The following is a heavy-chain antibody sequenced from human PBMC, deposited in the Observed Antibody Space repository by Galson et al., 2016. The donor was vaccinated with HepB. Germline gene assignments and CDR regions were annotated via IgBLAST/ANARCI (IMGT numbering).Heavy chain of an antibody. D-gene: IGHD5-18*01. V-gene: IGHV3-53*04. J-gene: IGHJ6*02. CDR2: IYSGGSR. Sequence: SLRLSCAASGLTVSANYMSWVRQAPGKGLEWVSVIYSGGSRYYADFVKGRFTISRHNSNNTLYLQMNSLRPEDTAVYFCAIPRGYRYSMDVWGQGPTVTVSS. CDR3: AIPRGYRYSMDV. CDR1: GLTVSANY.